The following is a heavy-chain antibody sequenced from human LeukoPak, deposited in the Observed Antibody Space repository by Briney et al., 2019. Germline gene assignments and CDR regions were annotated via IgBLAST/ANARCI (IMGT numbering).Heavy chain of an antibody. D-gene: IGHD1-26*01. CDR3: ARDKGAATEERSDY. CDR1: GFTFSSYA. CDR2: ISYDGSNK. V-gene: IGHV3-30-3*01. Sequence: PTGGSLRLSCAASGFTFSSYAMHWVRQAPGKGLEWVAVISYDGSNKYYADSVKGRFTISRDNSKNMLYLQTNSLRAEDTAVYYCARDKGAATEERSDYWGQGTLVTVSS. J-gene: IGHJ4*02.